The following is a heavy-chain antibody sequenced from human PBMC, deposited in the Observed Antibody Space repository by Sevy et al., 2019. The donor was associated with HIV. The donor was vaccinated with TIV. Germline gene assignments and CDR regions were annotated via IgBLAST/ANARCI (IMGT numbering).Heavy chain of an antibody. CDR2: IKQDGSEK. CDR1: GFTFSSYW. Sequence: GGSLRLSCAASGFTFSSYWMSWVRQAPGKGLEWVANIKQDGSEKYYVDSVKGRFTISRDNAKNSLYLQMNSLRAEDTAVYYCARSPPVRHKYSSSWQEVAPYYCYYYMDVWGKGTTVTVSS. V-gene: IGHV3-7*01. J-gene: IGHJ6*03. CDR3: ARSPPVRHKYSSSWQEVAPYYCYYYMDV. D-gene: IGHD6-13*01.